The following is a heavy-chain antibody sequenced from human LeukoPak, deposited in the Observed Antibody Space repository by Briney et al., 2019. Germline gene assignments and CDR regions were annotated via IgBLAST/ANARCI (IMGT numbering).Heavy chain of an antibody. CDR1: GFTFSSYG. CDR2: IWYDGSDK. Sequence: GGSLRLSCAASGFTFSSYGMHWVRQAPDKGLEWVAVIWYDGSDKYYADSVKGRFTISRDNSKNTLYLQMNSLKAEDTAIYYCAREVGTPQAFDIWGQGTMVTVSS. J-gene: IGHJ3*02. D-gene: IGHD1-26*01. CDR3: AREVGTPQAFDI. V-gene: IGHV3-33*01.